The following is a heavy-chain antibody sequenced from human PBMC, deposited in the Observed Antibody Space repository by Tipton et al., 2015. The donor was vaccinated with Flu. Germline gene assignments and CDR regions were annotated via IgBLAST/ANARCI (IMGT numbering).Heavy chain of an antibody. V-gene: IGHV4-30-4*01. CDR2: IYYSGST. J-gene: IGHJ3*02. CDR1: GGSISSGDYY. CDR3: ARSITRDAFDI. D-gene: IGHD2-2*01. Sequence: TLSLTCTVSGGSISSGDYYWSWIRQPPGKGLEWFGYIYYSGSTYYNPSLKSRVTISVDTSKNQFSLKLGSVTAADTAVYYCARSITRDAFDIWGQGTMVTVSS.